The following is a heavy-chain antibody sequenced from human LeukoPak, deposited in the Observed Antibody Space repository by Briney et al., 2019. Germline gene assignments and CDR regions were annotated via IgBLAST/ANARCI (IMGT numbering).Heavy chain of an antibody. V-gene: IGHV7-4-1*02. D-gene: IGHD4-17*01. Sequence: ASVKVSCKASGYTFTSYAMNWVRQAPGQGLEWMGWINTNTGNPTYAQGFTGRFVFSLDTSVSTAYLQISSLKAEDTAVYYCAREGRTKVTPRPDGFDIWGQGTMVTVSS. CDR2: INTNTGNP. J-gene: IGHJ3*02. CDR3: AREGRTKVTPRPDGFDI. CDR1: GYTFTSYA.